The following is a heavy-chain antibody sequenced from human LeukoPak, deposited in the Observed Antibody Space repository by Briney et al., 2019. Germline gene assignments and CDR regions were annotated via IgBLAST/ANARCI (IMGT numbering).Heavy chain of an antibody. J-gene: IGHJ5*02. V-gene: IGHV1-69*06. Sequence: ASVKVSCKASGGTFSSYAISWVRQAPGQGLEWMGGIIPIFGTADYAQKFQGRVTITADKSTSTAYMELSSLRSEDTAVYYCAAYYYDSSGYFYWFDPWGQGTLVTVSS. CDR2: IIPIFGTA. D-gene: IGHD3-22*01. CDR1: GGTFSSYA. CDR3: AAYYYDSSGYFYWFDP.